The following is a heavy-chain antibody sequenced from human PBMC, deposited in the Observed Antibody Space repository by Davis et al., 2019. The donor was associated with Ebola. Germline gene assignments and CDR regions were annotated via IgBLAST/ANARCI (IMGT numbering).Heavy chain of an antibody. J-gene: IGHJ5*02. CDR3: ARGFRASDRYSSSWYLWFDP. Sequence: GSLRLSCTVSGGSISSYYWSWIRQPPGKGLEWIGYIYYSGSTYYNPSLKSRVTISVDRSKNQFSLKLSSVTAADTAVYYCARGFRASDRYSSSWYLWFDPWGQGTLVTVSS. D-gene: IGHD6-13*01. V-gene: IGHV4-59*12. CDR1: GGSISSYY. CDR2: IYYSGST.